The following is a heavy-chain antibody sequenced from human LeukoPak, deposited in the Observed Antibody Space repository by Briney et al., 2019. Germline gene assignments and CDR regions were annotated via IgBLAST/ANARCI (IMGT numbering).Heavy chain of an antibody. V-gene: IGHV3-30*02. J-gene: IGHJ4*02. CDR1: GFTFGSYG. D-gene: IGHD3-3*01. CDR3: AKDRGVFGVTYSLDY. CDR2: IRYDGVND. Sequence: GGSLRLSCAASGFTFGSYGMHWVRQAPGKGLEWVAYIRYDGVNDYYADSVRGRFTISRDISKNTLYLQMNSLRAEDTAVYYCAKDRGVFGVTYSLDYWGQGTLVTVSS.